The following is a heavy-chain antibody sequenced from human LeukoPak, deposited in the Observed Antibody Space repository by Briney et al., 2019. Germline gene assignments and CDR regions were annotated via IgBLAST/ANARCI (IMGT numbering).Heavy chain of an antibody. Sequence: GRSLRLSCAASGFTFTNYGIHWVRLAPGKGLEWVAVISSDGSNKHYADSVKGRFTISRDDSKNTLYLQMNSLRVDDTALYYCTTFDMWGQGTTVTVSS. V-gene: IGHV3-30*03. CDR2: ISSDGSNK. J-gene: IGHJ3*02. CDR1: GFTFTNYG. CDR3: TTFDM.